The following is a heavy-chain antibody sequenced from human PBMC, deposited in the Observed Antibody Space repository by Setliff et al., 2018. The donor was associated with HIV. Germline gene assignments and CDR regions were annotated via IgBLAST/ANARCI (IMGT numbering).Heavy chain of an antibody. D-gene: IGHD2-2*01. CDR1: GYTFTSYG. V-gene: IGHV1-18*01. J-gene: IGHJ5*02. CDR2: ISAYNGNT. Sequence: ASVKVSCKASGYTFTSYGISWVRQAPGQGLEWMGWISAYNGNTNYAQKLQGRVTMTTDTSTSTAYMELRSLRSDDTAVYYCAETHRGYCSSTSCLEWFDPWGQGTLVTVSS. CDR3: AETHRGYCSSTSCLEWFDP.